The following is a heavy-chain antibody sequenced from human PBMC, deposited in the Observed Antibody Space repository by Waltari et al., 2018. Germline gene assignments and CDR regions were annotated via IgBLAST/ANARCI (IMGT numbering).Heavy chain of an antibody. CDR1: GDSLGTNY. J-gene: IGHJ3*02. D-gene: IGHD1-7*01. CDR2: VQSSGST. V-gene: IGHV4-59*01. CDR3: ARALWRVGTRGDFFDI. Sequence: QVQLRESGPGLVQSSETLSLTCSVSGDSLGTNYRSWIRQSPGKGLEWIGYVQSSGSTDYNPSFRGRFTMSADAAKNQFSLTLKSLTAADTATYFCARALWRVGTRGDFFDIWGRGTTVTVS.